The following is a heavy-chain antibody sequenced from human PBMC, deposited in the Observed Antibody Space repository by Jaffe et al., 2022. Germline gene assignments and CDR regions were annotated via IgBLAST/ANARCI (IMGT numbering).Heavy chain of an antibody. CDR2: ISWDGGST. V-gene: IGHV3-43D*04. CDR3: AKVGGSGSYYDDYFDY. CDR1: GFTFDDYA. J-gene: IGHJ4*02. D-gene: IGHD3-10*01. Sequence: EVQLVESGGVVVQPGGSLRLSCAASGFTFDDYAMHWVRQAPGKGLEWVSLISWDGGSTYYADSVKGRFTISRDNSKNSLYLQMNSLRAEDTALYYCAKVGGSGSYYDDYFDYWGQGTLVTVSS.